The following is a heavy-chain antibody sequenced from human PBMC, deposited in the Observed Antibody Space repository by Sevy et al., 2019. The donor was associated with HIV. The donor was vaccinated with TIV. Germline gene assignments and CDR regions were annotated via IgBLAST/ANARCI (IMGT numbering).Heavy chain of an antibody. CDR3: ARDYYDSSGYYDPSYFDI. V-gene: IGHV1-18*01. Sequence: ASVKVSCKASGYTFTSYGNSWVRQAPGQGLEWMGWISAYNGNTNYAQKLQGRVTMTTDTSTSTAYMELRSLRSDDTAVYYCARDYYDSSGYYDPSYFDIWGQGTMVTVSS. CDR1: GYTFTSYG. CDR2: ISAYNGNT. D-gene: IGHD3-22*01. J-gene: IGHJ3*02.